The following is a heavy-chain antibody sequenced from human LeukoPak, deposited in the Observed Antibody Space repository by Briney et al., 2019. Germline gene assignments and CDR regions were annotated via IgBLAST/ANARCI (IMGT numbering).Heavy chain of an antibody. J-gene: IGHJ6*02. CDR3: ARGKGYSYGRYYYGMDV. V-gene: IGHV4-34*01. CDR2: INHSGST. D-gene: IGHD5-18*01. Sequence: SETLSLTCAVYGGSFSGYYWSWIRQPPGEGLEWIGEINHSGSTNYNPSPKSRVTISVDTSKNQFSLKLSSVTAADTAVYYCARGKGYSYGRYYYGMDVWGQGTTVTASS. CDR1: GGSFSGYY.